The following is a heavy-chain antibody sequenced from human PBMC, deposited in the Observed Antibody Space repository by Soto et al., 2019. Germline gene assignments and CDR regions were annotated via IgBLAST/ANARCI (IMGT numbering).Heavy chain of an antibody. CDR2: IYYSGST. Sequence: SETRSLTSTVSAGSISFYYWCWIRQPPGKGLEWIGYIYYSGSTNYNPSLKSRVTISVDTSKNQFSLKLSSVTAADTAVYYCARRYGSSFDYWGQGTLVTVS. J-gene: IGHJ4*02. D-gene: IGHD6-13*01. CDR3: ARRYGSSFDY. V-gene: IGHV4-59*08. CDR1: AGSISFYY.